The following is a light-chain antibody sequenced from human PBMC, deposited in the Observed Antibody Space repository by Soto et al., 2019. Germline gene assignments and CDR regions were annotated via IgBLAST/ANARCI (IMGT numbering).Light chain of an antibody. CDR2: GAS. Sequence: EIGLTQSPSTLSLSQGERATLSCRASQSFSGSYLSWYQQKPGQAPRLLIYGASTRATGIPARFSGSGSGTDFTLTTISLQPEDFAVYYCQQDYNLPITFGQGTQLEIK. J-gene: IGKJ5*01. V-gene: IGKV3D-7*01. CDR1: QSFSGSY. CDR3: QQDYNLPIT.